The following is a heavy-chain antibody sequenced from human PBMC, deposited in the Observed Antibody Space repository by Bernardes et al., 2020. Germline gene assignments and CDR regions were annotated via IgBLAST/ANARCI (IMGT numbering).Heavy chain of an antibody. CDR2: ISGSGEST. J-gene: IGHJ6*03. V-gene: IGHV3-23*01. Sequence: GGSLRLSCTASRFALNNYAIYWVRQAPGRGLEWVSTISGSGESTYYADSVKGRFTISRDNSENTVYLQMSSLRADDTALYYCAKAPHTNYYYYYMDVWGTGTTVTVSS. CDR3: AKAPHTNYYYYYMDV. CDR1: RFALNNYA.